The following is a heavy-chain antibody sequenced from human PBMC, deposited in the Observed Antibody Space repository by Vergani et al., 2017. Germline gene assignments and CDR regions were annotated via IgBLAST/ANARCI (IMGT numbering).Heavy chain of an antibody. V-gene: IGHV3-21*01. CDR2: ISSSSSYI. Sequence: EVQLVESGGGLVKPGGSLRLSCAASGFTFSSYSMNWVRQAPGKGLEWVSSISSSSSYIYYADSVKGRFTISRDNAKNSLYLQMNRLRAEDTAVYYCARDPSKYCSGGSCYGQYNWFDPWGQGTLVTVSS. CDR1: GFTFSSYS. D-gene: IGHD2-15*01. CDR3: ARDPSKYCSGGSCYGQYNWFDP. J-gene: IGHJ5*02.